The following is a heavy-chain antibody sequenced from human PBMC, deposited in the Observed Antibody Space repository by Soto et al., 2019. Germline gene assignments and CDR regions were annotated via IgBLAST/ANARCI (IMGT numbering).Heavy chain of an antibody. V-gene: IGHV4-59*08. J-gene: IGHJ4*02. CDR1: GGSISSYY. D-gene: IGHD6-25*01. CDR3: ASLYSSGLFYFDY. Sequence: SETLSLTCTVSGGSISSYYWSWIRQPPGKGLEWIGYIYYSGSTNYNPSLKSRVTISVDASKSHFSLELNSVTAADTAVYYCASLYSSGLFYFDYWGQGTLVTVSS. CDR2: IYYSGST.